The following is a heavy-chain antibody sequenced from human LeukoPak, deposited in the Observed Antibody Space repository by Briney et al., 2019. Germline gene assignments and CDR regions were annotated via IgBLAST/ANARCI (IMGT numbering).Heavy chain of an antibody. Sequence: PGGSLRLSCAASGFTFSSYSMNWVRQAPGKGLEWVSYISSSSSTIYYADSVKGRFTISRDNAKNSLYLQMNSLRAEDTAVYYCARFTSIAAADGSVDMDVWGKGTTVTVSS. CDR2: ISSSSSTI. V-gene: IGHV3-48*01. CDR3: ARFTSIAAADGSVDMDV. J-gene: IGHJ6*03. CDR1: GFTFSSYS. D-gene: IGHD6-13*01.